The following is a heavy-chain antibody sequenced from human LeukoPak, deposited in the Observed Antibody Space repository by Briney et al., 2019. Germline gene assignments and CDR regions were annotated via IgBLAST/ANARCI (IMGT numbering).Heavy chain of an antibody. CDR3: TVARYDFWSGYYRAEYFQH. J-gene: IGHJ1*01. CDR1: GFTFSNAW. Sequence: GGSLRLSCAASGFTFSNAWMSWVRQAPGKGLEWVGRIKTKTDGGTTDYAAPVKGRFTISRDDSKNTLYLQMNSLKTEDTAVYYCTVARYDFWSGYYRAEYFQHWGQGTLVTVSS. CDR2: IKTKTDGGTT. D-gene: IGHD3-3*01. V-gene: IGHV3-15*01.